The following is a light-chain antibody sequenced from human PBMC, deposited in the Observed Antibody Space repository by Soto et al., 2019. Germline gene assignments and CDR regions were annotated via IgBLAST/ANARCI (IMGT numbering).Light chain of an antibody. CDR1: QSVSGY. V-gene: IGKV1-8*01. CDR3: QKSYTTPS. CDR2: SAS. Sequence: AIQMTQSPASVSASPGDRVTITCRASQSVSGYLAWYQQKPGGAPKLLIYSASTLQSGVPSRFSGSGFGTDFTLAIRGLQSEDFATHFCQKSYTTPSLGGRTKVDIK. J-gene: IGKJ4*01.